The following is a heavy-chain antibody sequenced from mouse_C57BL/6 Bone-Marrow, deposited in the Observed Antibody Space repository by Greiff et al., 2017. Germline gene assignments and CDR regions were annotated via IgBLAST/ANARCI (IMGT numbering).Heavy chain of an antibody. CDR3: ARGLTWFAD. J-gene: IGHJ3*01. V-gene: IGHV1-50*01. Sequence: QVQLQQPGAELVKPGASVKLSCKASGYTFTSYWMQWVKQRPGQGLEWIGEIDPSDSYTNYNQKFKGKATLTVDTSSSTAYMQLSSLTSEDSAVYYCARGLTWFADWGQGTLVTVSA. CDR1: GYTFTSYW. CDR2: IDPSDSYT.